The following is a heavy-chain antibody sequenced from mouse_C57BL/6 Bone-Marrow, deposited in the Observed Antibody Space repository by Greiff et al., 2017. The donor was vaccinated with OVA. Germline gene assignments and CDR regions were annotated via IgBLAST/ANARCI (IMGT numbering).Heavy chain of an antibody. J-gene: IGHJ1*03. CDR3: ARRSYSNYGYFDV. Sequence: VQLQQPGAELVRPGTSVKLSCKASGYTFTSYWMHWVKQRPGQGLEWIGVIDPSDSYTNYNQKFKGKATLTVDTSSSTAYMQLSSLTSEDSAVYYCARRSYSNYGYFDVWGTGTTVTVSS. V-gene: IGHV1-59*01. CDR1: GYTFTSYW. CDR2: IDPSDSYT. D-gene: IGHD2-5*01.